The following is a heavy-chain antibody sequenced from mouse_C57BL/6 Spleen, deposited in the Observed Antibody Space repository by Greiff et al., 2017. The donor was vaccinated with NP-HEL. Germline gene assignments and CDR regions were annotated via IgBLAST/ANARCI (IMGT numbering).Heavy chain of an antibody. V-gene: IGHV14-4*01. J-gene: IGHJ2*01. CDR3: TTRDGYFDY. CDR1: GFNIKDDY. CDR2: IDPENGDT. D-gene: IGHD2-3*01. Sequence: EVQLQQSGAELVRPGASVKLSCTASGFNIKDDYMHWVKQRPEQGLEWIGWIDPENGDTEYASKFQGKATITADTSSNTAYLQLSSLTSEDTAVYYCTTRDGYFDYWGQGTTLTVSS.